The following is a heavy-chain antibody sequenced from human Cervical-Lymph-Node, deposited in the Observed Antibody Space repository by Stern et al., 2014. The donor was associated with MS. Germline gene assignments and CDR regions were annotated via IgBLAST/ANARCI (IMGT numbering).Heavy chain of an antibody. CDR2: TIPNRGKP. V-gene: IGHV1-8*01. CDR1: GDTFSSYD. D-gene: IGHD3-16*01. CDR3: TTSQGAK. Sequence: VQLVESGPEVTRPGASVKVSCKASGDTFSSYDVSWVRQAPGQGLEWMGWTIPNRGKPTYAQKFQGRVTVTTNTSLNTAYMELSSLRPDDTAVYFCTTSQGAKWGQGTLVTVSS. J-gene: IGHJ4*02.